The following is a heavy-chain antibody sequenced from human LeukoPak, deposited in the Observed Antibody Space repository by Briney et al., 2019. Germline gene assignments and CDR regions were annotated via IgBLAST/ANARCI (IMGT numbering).Heavy chain of an antibody. J-gene: IGHJ6*02. CDR1: GYTFTTYD. Sequence: ASVKVSCKASGYTFTTYDISWVRQAPGQGLEWRGWISAYNGNTNYAQKLQGRLTLTTDTSTSTAYMKLRSLRSDDTAVYYCARDGYCTGGSCYSAGYYGMDVWGQGTTVTVSS. CDR2: ISAYNGNT. V-gene: IGHV1-18*01. CDR3: ARDGYCTGGSCYSAGYYGMDV. D-gene: IGHD2-15*01.